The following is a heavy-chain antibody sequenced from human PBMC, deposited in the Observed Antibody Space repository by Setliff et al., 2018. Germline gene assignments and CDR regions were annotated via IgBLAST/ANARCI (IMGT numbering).Heavy chain of an antibody. J-gene: IGHJ4*02. V-gene: IGHV3-33*08. CDR1: GFTFSTYR. CDR3: ARTCSGSGCYAGLES. CDR2: IWHDGGEK. D-gene: IGHD2-15*01. Sequence: PGGSLRLSCAASGFTFSTYRFHWVRQAPGKGLEWVAVIWHDGGEKYYADSVKGRFTISRDNSKNTLYLQMNSLRPEDTAVYYCARTCSGSGCYAGLESWGQGTPVTVS.